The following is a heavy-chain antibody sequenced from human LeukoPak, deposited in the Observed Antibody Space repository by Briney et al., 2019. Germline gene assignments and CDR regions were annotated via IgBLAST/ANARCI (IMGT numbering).Heavy chain of an antibody. Sequence: GGSLRLSCAASGFTFSSHAMNWVRQAPGKGLEWVSYISTASSSVHYADSVKGRFTISRDNSKNTLYLQMNSLRAEDTAVYYCAKDSRVEMATIPNYWGQGTLVTVSS. CDR3: AKDSRVEMATIPNY. D-gene: IGHD5-24*01. CDR1: GFTFSSHA. V-gene: IGHV3-48*01. J-gene: IGHJ4*02. CDR2: ISTASSSV.